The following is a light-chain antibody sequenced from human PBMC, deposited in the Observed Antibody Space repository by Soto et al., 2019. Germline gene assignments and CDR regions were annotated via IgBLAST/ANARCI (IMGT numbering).Light chain of an antibody. CDR3: SSYAGSYTLV. V-gene: IGLV2-11*01. Sequence: QSVLTQPRSVSGSPGQSVTISCTGTSSDVGGYNYVSWYQQNPGKAPKVMIYDVSKRPSGVPDRFSGSKSGNTASLTISGLQADDEADYYCSSYAGSYTLVFGGGTKVTVL. CDR2: DVS. J-gene: IGLJ3*02. CDR1: SSDVGGYNY.